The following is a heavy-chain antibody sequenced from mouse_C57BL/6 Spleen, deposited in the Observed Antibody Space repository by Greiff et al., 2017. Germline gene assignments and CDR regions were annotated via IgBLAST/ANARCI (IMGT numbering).Heavy chain of an antibody. CDR2: IDPENGDT. V-gene: IGHV14-4*01. D-gene: IGHD1-1*01. J-gene: IGHJ3*01. CDR3: TTGSHYYGSSYGFAY. Sequence: EVQLQQSGAELVRPGASVKLSCTASGFNIKDDYMHWVKQRPEQGLEWIGWIDPENGDTEYASKFQGKATIPADTSYNTAYLQLSSLTSEHTAVYYCTTGSHYYGSSYGFAYWGQGTLVTVSA. CDR1: GFNIKDDY.